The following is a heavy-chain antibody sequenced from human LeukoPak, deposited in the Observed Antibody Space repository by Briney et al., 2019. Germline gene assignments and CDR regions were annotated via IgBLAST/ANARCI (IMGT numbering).Heavy chain of an antibody. D-gene: IGHD1-26*01. Sequence: GGSLRLSCAASGFTFDDYGMSWVRQAPGKGLEWVSSISSSSSYIYYADSVKGRFTISRDNAKNSLYLQMNSLRAEDTAVYYCARGLVGATGPYYFDYWGQGTLVTVSS. V-gene: IGHV3-21*01. CDR3: ARGLVGATGPYYFDY. J-gene: IGHJ4*02. CDR2: ISSSSSYI. CDR1: GFTFDDYG.